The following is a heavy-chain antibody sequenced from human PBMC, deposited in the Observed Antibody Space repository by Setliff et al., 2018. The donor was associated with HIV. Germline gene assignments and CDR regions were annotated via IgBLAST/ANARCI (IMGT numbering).Heavy chain of an antibody. J-gene: IGHJ6*02. CDR2: INHSGST. V-gene: IGHV4-34*01. CDR1: GGSFSDYY. Sequence: SETLSLTCAVYGGSFSDYYWTWIRQPPGKGLEWIGEINHSGSTNCNPSLKSRVTISVDTSKNQFSLKLKSVTAADTAVYYCARVPSCADTWCYMYYYYYYGMDVWGQGTTVTVSS. D-gene: IGHD2-8*01. CDR3: ARVPSCADTWCYMYYYYYYGMDV.